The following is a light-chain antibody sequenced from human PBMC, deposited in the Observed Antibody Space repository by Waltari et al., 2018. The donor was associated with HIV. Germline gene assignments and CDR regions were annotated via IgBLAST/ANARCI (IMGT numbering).Light chain of an antibody. V-gene: IGKV3-20*01. CDR1: QSVSSTS. J-gene: IGKJ1*01. CDR3: QRYGRSRT. Sequence: IVLTQSPGTLSLSPGEKATLSCRASQSVSSTSLAWYQQKPGQSPRLLIYSASTRANGIPDRFSGSGSGTDFSLTINRLEPEDFAVYYWQRYGRSRTFGQGTKVEIK. CDR2: SAS.